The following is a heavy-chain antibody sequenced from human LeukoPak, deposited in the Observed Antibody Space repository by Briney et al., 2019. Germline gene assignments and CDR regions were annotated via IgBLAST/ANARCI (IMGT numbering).Heavy chain of an antibody. V-gene: IGHV4-61*09. CDR1: GGSISSGDYY. CDR2: IFTSGST. CDR3: ASLVEGMGGKGH. Sequence: SQTLSLTCTVSGGSISSGDYYWSWVRQPAGKGLEWIGHIFTSGSTNYNPSLRSRVAISVDTSKNQFSLRLSSVTATDTAVYYCASLVEGMGGKGHWGQGTLVTVSS. D-gene: IGHD3-16*01. J-gene: IGHJ4*02.